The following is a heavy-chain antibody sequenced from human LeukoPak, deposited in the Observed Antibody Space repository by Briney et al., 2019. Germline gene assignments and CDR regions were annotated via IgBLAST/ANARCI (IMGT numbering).Heavy chain of an antibody. V-gene: IGHV3-7*01. CDR2: IKQAGSTK. CDR3: ARDTGGSLDY. J-gene: IGHJ4*02. CDR1: GFTFTNSW. Sequence: GGSLRLSCAASGFTFTNSWMAWVRQAPGKGLEWVANIKQAGSTKHYAGSLKGRFTISRDNPKNSLYLQMNSLRADDTAVYYCARDTGGSLDYWGQGILVTVAS. D-gene: IGHD2-8*02.